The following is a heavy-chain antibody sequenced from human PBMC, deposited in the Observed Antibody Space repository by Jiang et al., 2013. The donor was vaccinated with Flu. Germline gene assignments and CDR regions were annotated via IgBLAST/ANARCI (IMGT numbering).Heavy chain of an antibody. D-gene: IGHD3-16*02. Sequence: GAEVKKPGASVKVSCKASGYTFTSYDINWVRQATGQGLEWMGWMNPNSGNTGYAQKFQGRVTMTRNTSISTAYMELSSLRSEDTAVYYCARGDSRMITFGGVIVTLFDYWGQGTLVTVSS. CDR2: MNPNSGNT. CDR3: ARGDSRMITFGGVIVTLFDY. J-gene: IGHJ4*02. CDR1: GYTFTSYD. V-gene: IGHV1-8*01.